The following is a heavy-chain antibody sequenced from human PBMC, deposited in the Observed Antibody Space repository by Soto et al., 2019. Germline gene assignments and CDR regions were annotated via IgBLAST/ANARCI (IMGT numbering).Heavy chain of an antibody. J-gene: IGHJ4*02. CDR2: INPNSGGT. D-gene: IGHD5-12*01. CDR3: SRGKYSGYDYHFDY. CDR1: GYTFTVYY. V-gene: IGHV1-2*04. Sequence: ASVKVSCKASGYTFTVYYMHWVLQAPGQGLEWMGWINPNSGGTNYAQKFQGWVTMTRDTSISTAYMELSRLRSDDTAVYYCSRGKYSGYDYHFDYWGQGTLVTVSS.